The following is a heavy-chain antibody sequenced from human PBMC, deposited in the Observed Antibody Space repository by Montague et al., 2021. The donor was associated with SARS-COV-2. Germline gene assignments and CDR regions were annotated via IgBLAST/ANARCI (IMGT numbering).Heavy chain of an antibody. CDR1: GGSISSGSYY. CDR3: ASRTFHYDFWRVLPFDY. Sequence: TLSLTCTVSGGSISSGSYYWSWIRQPAGKGLEWIGRIYTSGSTNYNPPLKSRVTISVDTSKNQFSLKLSSVTAADTAVYYCASRTFHYDFWRVLPFDYWGQGTLVTVSS. CDR2: IYTSGST. D-gene: IGHD3-3*01. J-gene: IGHJ4*02. V-gene: IGHV4-61*02.